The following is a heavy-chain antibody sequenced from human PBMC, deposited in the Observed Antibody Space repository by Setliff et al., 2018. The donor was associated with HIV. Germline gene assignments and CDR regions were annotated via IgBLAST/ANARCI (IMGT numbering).Heavy chain of an antibody. V-gene: IGHV3-15*01. CDR2: IKRKSDGGTA. J-gene: IGHJ4*02. Sequence: GSLRLSCTASGLKLSFSFAWLSWVRQVPGKGLEWVGRIKRKSDGGTADYGAPVQGRFTISRDDSKKTLYLQMNNLKTEDTGVYYCVNRAWLESWGQGTLVTVSS. CDR1: GLKLSFSFAW. CDR3: VNRAWLES.